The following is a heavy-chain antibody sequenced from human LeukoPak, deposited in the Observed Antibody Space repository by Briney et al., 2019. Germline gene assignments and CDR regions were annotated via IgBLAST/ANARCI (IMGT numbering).Heavy chain of an antibody. CDR1: GFTFGDFA. J-gene: IGHJ3*02. D-gene: IGHD2-2*02. CDR2: IKQDGSEK. V-gene: IGHV3-7*04. Sequence: GRSLRLSCTTSGFTFGDFALSWVRQAPGKGPEWVASIKQDGSEKYYVDSVKGRFTISRDNAKNSLYLEMNTLRAEDTAVYYCAKERYCTISSCYTGSAFDIWGQGTMVTVSS. CDR3: AKERYCTISSCYTGSAFDI.